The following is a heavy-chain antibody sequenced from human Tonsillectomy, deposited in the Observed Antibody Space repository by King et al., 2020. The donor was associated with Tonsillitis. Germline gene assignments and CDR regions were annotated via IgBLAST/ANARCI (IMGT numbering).Heavy chain of an antibody. CDR2: ISGSGDST. CDR1: GFTFSSYA. Sequence: VQLVESGGGLVQSGGSLRLSCAPSGFTFSSYAMSWVRQAPGKGLEWVSTISGSGDSTYYADSVKGRFTISRDNSKNTLYLQMNSLRAEDTAVYYCAKDGIQLWFDYWGQGTLVTVSS. CDR3: AKDGIQLWFDY. D-gene: IGHD5-18*01. J-gene: IGHJ5*01. V-gene: IGHV3-23*04.